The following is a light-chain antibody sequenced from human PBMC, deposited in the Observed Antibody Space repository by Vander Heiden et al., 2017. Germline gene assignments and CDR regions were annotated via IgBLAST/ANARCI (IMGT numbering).Light chain of an antibody. J-gene: IGLJ1*01. Sequence: QPALTQPASVSGSPGQSITISCTGTSSDIGVYNYVSWYQQHPGKAPKLMIYEVSNRPSGVFDRFSGSKSGNTASLTISGLQAEDEADYYCSSYTNSGTYVFGTGTKVTVL. V-gene: IGLV2-14*01. CDR2: EVS. CDR3: SSYTNSGTYV. CDR1: SSDIGVYNY.